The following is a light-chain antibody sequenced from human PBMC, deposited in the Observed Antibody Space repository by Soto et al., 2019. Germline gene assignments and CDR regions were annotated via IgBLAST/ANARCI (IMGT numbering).Light chain of an antibody. CDR3: QQYDNLPIT. CDR2: DAS. V-gene: IGKV1-33*01. J-gene: IGKJ5*01. Sequence: DIQMTQSPSSLSASLGDRATVACQASQDIIKYLNWFQQKPGKAPKVLIYDASDLEAGVPSRFSGSGSGTDFTFTISSLQPEDIATYYCQQYDNLPITFGQGTRLEIK. CDR1: QDIIKY.